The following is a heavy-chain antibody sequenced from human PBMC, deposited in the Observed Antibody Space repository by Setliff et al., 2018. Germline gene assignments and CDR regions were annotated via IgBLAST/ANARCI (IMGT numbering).Heavy chain of an antibody. CDR2: IYSNGRT. CDR1: GGSISSDSHY. J-gene: IGHJ4*02. D-gene: IGHD2-2*02. V-gene: IGHV4-61*09. CDR3: ARHTPNGAVGDFDF. Sequence: PSETLSLTCTASGGSISSDSHYWAWVRQPAGKGLELIGQIYSNGRTYYNPSLKSRLTISLDTSKNQFSLRLNSVTAADTAMYYCARHTPNGAVGDFDFWGQGTLVTVSS.